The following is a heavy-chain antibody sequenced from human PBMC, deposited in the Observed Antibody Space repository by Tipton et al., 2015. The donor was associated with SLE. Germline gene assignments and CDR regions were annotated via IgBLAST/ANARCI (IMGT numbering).Heavy chain of an antibody. CDR1: GLSISSAYY. CDR2: IYHSGDT. CDR3: ARVGGSGSLDP. V-gene: IGHV4-38-2*01. Sequence: LRLSCAVSGLSISSAYYWGWIRQPPGKGLEWIGSIYHSGDTYYNPSLKSRVTISVDMSNNQFSLRLNSLTAADTAVYYCARVGGSGSLDPWGQGTLVTVSS. D-gene: IGHD1-26*01. J-gene: IGHJ5*02.